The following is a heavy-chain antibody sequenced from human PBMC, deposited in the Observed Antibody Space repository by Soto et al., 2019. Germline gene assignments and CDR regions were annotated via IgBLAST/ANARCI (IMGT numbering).Heavy chain of an antibody. CDR1: GFTFSSYA. CDR3: AKVATMIVVVIRGFDY. Sequence: EVQLLESGGGLVQPGGSLRLSCAASGFTFSSYAMSWVRQAPGKGLEWVSAISGSGGSTYYADSVKGRFTISRDNSKNTLYLQMNSLRAEDTALYYCAKVATMIVVVIRGFDYWGQGTLVTVSS. CDR2: ISGSGGST. D-gene: IGHD3-22*01. V-gene: IGHV3-23*01. J-gene: IGHJ4*02.